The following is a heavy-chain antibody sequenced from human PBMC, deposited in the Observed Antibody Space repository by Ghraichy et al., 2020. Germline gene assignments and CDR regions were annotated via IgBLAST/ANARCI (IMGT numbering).Heavy chain of an antibody. J-gene: IGHJ2*01. V-gene: IGHV4-59*08. Sequence: SETLSLTCTVSGGSISDYYGSWIRQPPGKGLEWIGYIHDGGGTKYNPSLKSRITISLDTSRKQISLKLSSVTAADTAIYFCARHNNHWYSELWGRGTLVTVAS. D-gene: IGHD2/OR15-2a*01. CDR1: GGSISDYY. CDR3: ARHNNHWYSEL. CDR2: IHDGGGT.